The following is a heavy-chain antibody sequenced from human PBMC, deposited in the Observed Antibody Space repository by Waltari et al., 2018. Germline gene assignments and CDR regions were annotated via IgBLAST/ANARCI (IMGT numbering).Heavy chain of an antibody. CDR3: ARLDPNGFDDS. CDR2: MYITGLS. V-gene: IGHV4-39*01. Sequence: QLQLQESGPGLVQPSATLSLTCFVSGDSMNSRSYSWGWIRQSPGRGLEWVGQMYITGLSEYNPSLRSRVSISIDRSKSQFSLTLTSLTAADTAVYHCARLDPNGFDDSWGQGTLVTVST. J-gene: IGHJ4*02. CDR1: GDSMNSRSYS. D-gene: IGHD2-8*01.